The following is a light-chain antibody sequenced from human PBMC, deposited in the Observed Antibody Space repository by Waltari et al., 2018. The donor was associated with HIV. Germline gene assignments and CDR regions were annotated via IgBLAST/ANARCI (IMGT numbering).Light chain of an antibody. Sequence: QSALTQPASVSGSLRQSITISCTGTTGDIAKYTLSSWYQQHPGKAPKLLIYEVNRRPSGVSSRFSGSKSDNTASLTISGLQPEDEASYFCCSYAETTHFFVFGGGTEIAVL. CDR1: TGDIAKYTL. V-gene: IGLV2-23*02. CDR3: CSYAETTHFFV. J-gene: IGLJ1*01. CDR2: EVN.